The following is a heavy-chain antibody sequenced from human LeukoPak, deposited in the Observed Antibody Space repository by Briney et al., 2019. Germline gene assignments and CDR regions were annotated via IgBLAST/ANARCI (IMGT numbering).Heavy chain of an antibody. CDR1: GFTFSTYA. V-gene: IGHV3-48*02. Sequence: GGSLRLSCAASGFTFSTYAVNWVRQAPGEGLEWVSYISSSSSTIYYADSVKGRFTISRDNAKNSLYLQMNSLRDEDTAVYYCARDLSEMGVQQWGPSVFYDYWGQGTLVTVSS. CDR3: ARDLSEMGVQQWGPSVFYDY. D-gene: IGHD6-19*01. J-gene: IGHJ4*02. CDR2: ISSSSSTI.